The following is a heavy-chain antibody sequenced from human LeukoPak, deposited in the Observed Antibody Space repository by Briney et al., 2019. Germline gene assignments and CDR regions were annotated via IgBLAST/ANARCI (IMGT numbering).Heavy chain of an antibody. J-gene: IGHJ5*02. CDR1: GGSISSYY. CDR3: ARQAITPSSGNNWFDP. Sequence: PSETLSLTCTVSGGSISSYYWSWIRQPPGKGLEWIGYIYYSGTTNYNPSLKSRVTISVDTSKNQFSLKLSSVTAADTAVYYCARQAITPSSGNNWFDPWGQGTLVSVSS. CDR2: IYYSGTT. D-gene: IGHD3-22*01. V-gene: IGHV4-59*08.